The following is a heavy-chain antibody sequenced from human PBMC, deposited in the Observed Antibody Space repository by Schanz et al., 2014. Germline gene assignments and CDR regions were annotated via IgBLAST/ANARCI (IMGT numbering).Heavy chain of an antibody. Sequence: EVQLVESGGGLVQPGGSLRLSCAASGFTYSSYWMHWVRQAPGKGLVWVSTIDTAGSYTSYVDSVKGRFTLSRDNSKNTMDLQMNSLRPEDTAVYYCGRDYSGGALDYWGQGTLVTVSS. CDR2: IDTAGSYT. J-gene: IGHJ4*02. V-gene: IGHV3-74*01. CDR3: GRDYSGGALDY. D-gene: IGHD6-19*01. CDR1: GFTYSSYW.